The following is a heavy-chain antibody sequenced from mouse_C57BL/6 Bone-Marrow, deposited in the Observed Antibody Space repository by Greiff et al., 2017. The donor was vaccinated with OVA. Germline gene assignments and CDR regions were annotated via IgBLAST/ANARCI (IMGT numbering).Heavy chain of an antibody. Sequence: QVQLQQPGAELVRPGSSVKLSCKASGYTFTSYWMHWVKQRPIQGLEWIGNIDPSDSETHYNQKFKDKATLTVDKSSSTAYMQLSSLTSEDSAVYYCARWDDYDAGFAYWGQGTLVTVSA. D-gene: IGHD2-4*01. CDR2: IDPSDSET. J-gene: IGHJ3*01. CDR3: ARWDDYDAGFAY. CDR1: GYTFTSYW. V-gene: IGHV1-52*01.